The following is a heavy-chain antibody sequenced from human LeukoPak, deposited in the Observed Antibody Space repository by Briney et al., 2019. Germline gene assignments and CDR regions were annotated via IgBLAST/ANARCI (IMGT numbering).Heavy chain of an antibody. Sequence: GGSLRLSCAASGFTFSSYGMHWVRQAPGKGLEWVAFIRHDGSNKYYADSVKGRFTISRDNSKNTLYLQMNSLRAEDTAVYYCAKDYYYGSGSYPPAPDYWGQGTLVTVSS. D-gene: IGHD3-10*01. CDR1: GFTFSSYG. V-gene: IGHV3-30*02. J-gene: IGHJ4*02. CDR3: AKDYYYGSGSYPPAPDY. CDR2: IRHDGSNK.